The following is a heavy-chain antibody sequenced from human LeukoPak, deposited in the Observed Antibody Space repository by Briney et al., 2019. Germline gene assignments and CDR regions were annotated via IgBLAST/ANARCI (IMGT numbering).Heavy chain of an antibody. J-gene: IGHJ4*02. CDR2: ITSSSSYI. Sequence: GGSLRLSCAASAFSFSSDSMNWLRQAPGKGLEWVSSITSSSSYIYYADSVKGRFTISRDNAKNSLYLQINIMLAADTAVYYCARDRYYGDHAQVYYWGQGTLVTVSS. CDR3: ARDRYYGDHAQVYY. V-gene: IGHV3-21*01. CDR1: AFSFSSDS. D-gene: IGHD4-17*01.